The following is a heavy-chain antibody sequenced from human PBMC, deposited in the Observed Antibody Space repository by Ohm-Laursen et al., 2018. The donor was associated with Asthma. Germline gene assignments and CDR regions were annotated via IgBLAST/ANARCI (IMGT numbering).Heavy chain of an antibody. Sequence: TLSLTCTVSGGSISSGGYYWSWIRQHPGKGLEWIGYIYYSGSTYYNPSLKSRVTISVDTSKNQFSLKLSSVTAADTAVYYCARVYSSRKFDPWGQGTLVTVSS. D-gene: IGHD6-13*01. CDR2: IYYSGST. CDR3: ARVYSSRKFDP. V-gene: IGHV4-31*03. J-gene: IGHJ5*02. CDR1: GGSISSGGYY.